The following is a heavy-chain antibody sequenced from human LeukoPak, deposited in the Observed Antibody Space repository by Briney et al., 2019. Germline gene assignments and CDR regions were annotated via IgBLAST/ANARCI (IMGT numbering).Heavy chain of an antibody. CDR3: ARSERYNSGWYFYFDY. CDR2: ISAYNVNT. D-gene: IGHD6-19*01. V-gene: IGHV1-18*01. Sequence: GASVKVSCKASGYTFTSYGISWVRQAPGQGLEWMGWISAYNVNTNDAQKLQGRVTMTTDTSTTTAYMELRSLRSDDTAVYYCARSERYNSGWYFYFDYWGQGTLVTVSS. J-gene: IGHJ4*02. CDR1: GYTFTSYG.